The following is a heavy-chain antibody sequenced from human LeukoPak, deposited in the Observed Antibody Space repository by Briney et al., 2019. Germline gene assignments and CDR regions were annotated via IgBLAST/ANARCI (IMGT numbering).Heavy chain of an antibody. CDR1: GYTFTGYY. D-gene: IGHD2-2*03. CDR3: VLGNGYCSSTSCHIGWFDP. Sequence: ASVKVSFKASGYTFTGYYMHWVRQAPGQGLEWMGWINPNSGGTNYAQKFQGRVTMTRDTSISTAYMELSRLRSDDTAVYYCVLGNGYCSSTSCHIGWFDPWGQGTLVTVSS. V-gene: IGHV1-2*02. J-gene: IGHJ5*02. CDR2: INPNSGGT.